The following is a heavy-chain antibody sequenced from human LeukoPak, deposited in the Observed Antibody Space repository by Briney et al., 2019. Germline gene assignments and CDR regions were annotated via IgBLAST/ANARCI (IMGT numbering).Heavy chain of an antibody. D-gene: IGHD2-2*01. V-gene: IGHV3-7*01. J-gene: IGHJ4*02. CDR3: ASELVDCSSTSCYPQGHRDY. CDR1: GFMFSSHW. Sequence: PGGSLRLSCAASGFMFSSHWMGWVRQAPGKGLEWVANIKHDGSEKYYVDSVKGRFAISRDNAKNLLYLQMNSLRAEDTAVYYCASELVDCSSTSCYPQGHRDYWGQGTLVTVSS. CDR2: IKHDGSEK.